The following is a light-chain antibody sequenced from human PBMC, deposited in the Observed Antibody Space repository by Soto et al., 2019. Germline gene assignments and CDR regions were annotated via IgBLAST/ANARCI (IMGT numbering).Light chain of an antibody. CDR2: DAS. CDR3: QQYNNYPLT. CDR1: QSITRS. V-gene: IGKV1-5*01. J-gene: IGKJ4*01. Sequence: DIQMTQSPSTLSASVGDRVTITCRASQSITRSLAWYQQKLGKAPKLLIYDASSLQIGVPSRFSGSGSGTDFTLIVSSLQSDDFATYYCQQYNNYPLTFGGGTKVDIK.